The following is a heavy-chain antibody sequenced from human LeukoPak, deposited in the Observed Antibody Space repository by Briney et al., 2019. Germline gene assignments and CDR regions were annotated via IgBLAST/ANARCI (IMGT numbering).Heavy chain of an antibody. CDR3: ARQGGWHYYFDY. CDR2: IQYSGST. CDR1: GGSISSSSYY. D-gene: IGHD2-15*01. V-gene: IGHV4-39*01. Sequence: PSETLSLTCSVCGGSISSSSYYWGWIRQPPGKGLEWIGTIQYSGSTYYNPSLESRVTISVDTSKNRFSLELTSVTAADTAVYSCARQGGWHYYFDYWGQGTLVTVSS. J-gene: IGHJ4*02.